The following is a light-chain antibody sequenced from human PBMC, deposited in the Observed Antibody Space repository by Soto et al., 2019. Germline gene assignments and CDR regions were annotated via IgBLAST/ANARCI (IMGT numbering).Light chain of an antibody. CDR3: QQYGSSPRT. Sequence: DIVWTHSPGTLSLSACERATVSFGPSQSVSSRYLAWDQQKPGQAPRLLIYGASSRATGIPDRFSGSGSGTDFTLTISRLEPEDFAVYDCQQYGSSPRTVGQGTKVDI. J-gene: IGKJ1*01. CDR1: QSVSSRY. CDR2: GAS. V-gene: IGKV3-20*01.